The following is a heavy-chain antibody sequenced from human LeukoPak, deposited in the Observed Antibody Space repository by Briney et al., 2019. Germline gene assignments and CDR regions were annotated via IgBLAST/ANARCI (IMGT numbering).Heavy chain of an antibody. V-gene: IGHV4-39*01. J-gene: IGHJ6*02. Sequence: SETLSLTYTVSGGSISNSNYYWDWIRQPPGKGLGWIGTTYYSGSTYYNPSLKDRVTISVDTSKNQFSLRLSSVNPADTAVYYCAKWLLFNRYYYGIDVWGRGTTVTVSS. CDR1: GGSISNSNYY. CDR3: AKWLLFNRYYYGIDV. CDR2: TYYSGST. D-gene: IGHD5-24*01.